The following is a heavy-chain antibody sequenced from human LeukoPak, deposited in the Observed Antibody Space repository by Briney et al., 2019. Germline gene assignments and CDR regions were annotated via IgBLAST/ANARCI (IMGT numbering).Heavy chain of an antibody. CDR1: GFTFSRYA. J-gene: IGHJ4*02. D-gene: IGHD5-18*01. CDR2: ISYEGSKE. Sequence: PGGSLRLSCAPSGFTFSRYAMHWVRHAPGKGLEWVAVISYEGSKEYYADSVKGRFTISRDSSENTLYLQMNGLRVEDTAVYYCARIPQRRTLRGYSIDYWGQGTLVTVSS. CDR3: ARIPQRRTLRGYSIDY. V-gene: IGHV3-30-3*01.